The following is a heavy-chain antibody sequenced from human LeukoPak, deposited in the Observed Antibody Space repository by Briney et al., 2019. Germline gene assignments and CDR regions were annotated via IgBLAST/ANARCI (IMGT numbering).Heavy chain of an antibody. V-gene: IGHV4-39*01. D-gene: IGHD6-6*01. CDR2: IYYSGST. CDR1: GGSISSSGYY. J-gene: IGHJ4*02. Sequence: PSETLSLTCTVSGGSISSSGYYWGWIRQPPGKGLEWIGSIYYSGSTYYNPSLKSRVTISVDTSKNQFSLKLSSVTAADTAVYYCARQYSSSSPFDYWGQGTLVTVSS. CDR3: ARQYSSSSPFDY.